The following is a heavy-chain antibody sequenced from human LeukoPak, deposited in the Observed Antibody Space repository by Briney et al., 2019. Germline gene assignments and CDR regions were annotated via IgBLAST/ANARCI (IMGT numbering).Heavy chain of an antibody. J-gene: IGHJ4*02. D-gene: IGHD6-6*01. CDR3: ARTPQGSSSYDEGYFDY. V-gene: IGHV3-74*01. CDR1: GFTFSSYW. Sequence: GGSLRLSCVASGFTFSSYWMHWVRQAPGKGLVWVSRIKSDGSTNYADSVKGRFTISRDNAKNTLYLQMNSLRAEDTAVYYCARTPQGSSSYDEGYFDYWGQGTLVTVSS. CDR2: IKSDGST.